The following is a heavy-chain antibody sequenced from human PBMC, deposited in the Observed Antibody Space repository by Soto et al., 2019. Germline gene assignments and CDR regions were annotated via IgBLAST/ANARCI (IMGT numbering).Heavy chain of an antibody. D-gene: IGHD3-10*01. CDR3: ASQDYGSGSYYNLDRYYYYYMDV. CDR2: IYYSGST. V-gene: IGHV4-61*08. CDR1: GGSISSGGYY. J-gene: IGHJ6*03. Sequence: PSETLSLTCTVSGGSISSGGYYWSWIRQHPGQGLEWIGYIYYSGSTNYNPSLRSRVTISVDTSKNQFSLKLSSVTAADTAVYYCASQDYGSGSYYNLDRYYYYYMDVWGKGTTVTVSS.